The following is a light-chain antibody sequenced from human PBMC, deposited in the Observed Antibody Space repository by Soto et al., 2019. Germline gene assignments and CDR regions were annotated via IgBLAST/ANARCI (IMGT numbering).Light chain of an antibody. Sequence: DIQMTRSPSSLSASVGDRVTITCRASQDISTHLAWFAQKPGRAPQLLIYAASTLHSGVPSRFSGSGSGTDFTLIISSLQPEDFATYYCQHLNTYPITFGPGTRLEIK. CDR1: QDISTH. CDR3: QHLNTYPIT. J-gene: IGKJ5*01. CDR2: AAS. V-gene: IGKV1-9*01.